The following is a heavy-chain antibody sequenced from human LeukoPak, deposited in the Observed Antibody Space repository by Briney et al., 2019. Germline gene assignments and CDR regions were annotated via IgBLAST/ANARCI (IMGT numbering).Heavy chain of an antibody. V-gene: IGHV1-69*01. J-gene: IGHJ3*02. CDR1: GGTFSRYD. CDR2: IIPIFGTG. CDR3: ARIRESSDAFDI. Sequence: GGTFSRYDINWVRQAPGQGLEWMGRIIPIFGTGNYAQKFQGRVTIIADESTSTASMELSSLRFEDTAVYYCARIRESSDAFDIWGQGTMVTVSS.